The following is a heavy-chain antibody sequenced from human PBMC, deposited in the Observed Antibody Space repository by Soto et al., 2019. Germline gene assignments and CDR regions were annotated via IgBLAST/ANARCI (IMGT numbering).Heavy chain of an antibody. CDR2: ISGSGGST. CDR1: GFTFRRHG. CDR3: AKDQHYLSSYYFDY. J-gene: IGHJ4*02. Sequence: GGSLRISCAASGFTFRRHGMSRVRQGPGKGLEWVSAISGSGGSTYYADSVKGRFTISRDNSKNTLYLQMNSLRAEDTAVYYCAKDQHYLSSYYFDYWGQGTLVTVSS. V-gene: IGHV3-23*01. D-gene: IGHD2-21*01.